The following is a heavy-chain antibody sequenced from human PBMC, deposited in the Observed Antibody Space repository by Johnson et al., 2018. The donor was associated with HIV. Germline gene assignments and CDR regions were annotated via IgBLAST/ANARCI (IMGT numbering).Heavy chain of an antibody. V-gene: IGHV3-30-3*01. J-gene: IGHJ3*02. CDR2: ISYGGNKQ. Sequence: QVQLVESGGGVVQPGRSLRLSCAASGFTFSSYAMHWVRQPPGKGLEWVAVISYGGNKQYYVDSVEGRFTISRDNSKDTLYLQMNNLTIEDTAVYYCVKGIEEWLKYIAFDIWGRGIMVTVSS. CDR3: VKGIEEWLKYIAFDI. D-gene: IGHD3-3*01. CDR1: GFTFSSYA.